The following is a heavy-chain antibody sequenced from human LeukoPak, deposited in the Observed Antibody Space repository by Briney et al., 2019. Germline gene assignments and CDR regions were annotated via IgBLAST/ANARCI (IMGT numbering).Heavy chain of an antibody. V-gene: IGHV4-4*07. CDR1: GDFISGSY. Sequence: SETLSLTCTVSGDFISGSYWSWIRQPAGKGLEWIGRVYTTGTANYNPSLTSRVTMSVDTSKKQLSLKLNSVTAADTAVYYCATFGGEGGFLHYWGQGILVAVSS. J-gene: IGHJ4*02. CDR2: VYTTGTA. CDR3: ATFGGEGGFLHY. D-gene: IGHD4-23*01.